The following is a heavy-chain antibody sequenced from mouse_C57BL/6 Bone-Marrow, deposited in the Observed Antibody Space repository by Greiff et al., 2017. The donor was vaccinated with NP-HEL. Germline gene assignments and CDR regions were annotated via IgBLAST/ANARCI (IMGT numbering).Heavy chain of an antibody. CDR3: GRSPAYCSRWYLDV. J-gene: IGHJ1*01. D-gene: IGHD1-1*01. Sequence: QVQLQQSGTELVKPGASVKLSCKASDYTFTNYDIHWVRQRPEQGLEWIGWIFPGDGRTEYNERFKGKATLTTDKSSSTAYMQLSRLTSEDSAVYFCGRSPAYCSRWYLDVGGAGTTVTVSS. V-gene: IGHV1S56*01. CDR1: DYTFTNYD. CDR2: IFPGDGRT.